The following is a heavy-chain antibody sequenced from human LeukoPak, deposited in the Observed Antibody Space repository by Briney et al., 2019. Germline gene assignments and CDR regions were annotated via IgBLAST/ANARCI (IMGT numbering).Heavy chain of an antibody. J-gene: IGHJ4*02. V-gene: IGHV4-59*05. CDR1: GGSISSYF. D-gene: IGHD2-2*01. CDR2: IYYSGST. Sequence: PSETLSLTCTVSGGSISSYFWSWIRQPPGKGLEWIGSIYYSGSTYYNPSLKSRVTISVDTSKNQFSLKLSSVTAADTAVYYCARRADVVVPAATYYFDYWGQGTLVTVSS. CDR3: ARRADVVVPAATYYFDY.